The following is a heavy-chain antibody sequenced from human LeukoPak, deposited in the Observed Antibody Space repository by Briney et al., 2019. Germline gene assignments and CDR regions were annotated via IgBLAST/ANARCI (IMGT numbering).Heavy chain of an antibody. V-gene: IGHV4-31*03. Sequence: SQTLSLTCTVSGGSISSGGYYWSWIRQHPGKGLEWIGYIYYSGSTYYNSSLKSRATISVDTSKNQFSLKLSSVTAAGTAVYYCARGHSSWYGFYWFDPWGQGTLVTVSS. D-gene: IGHD6-13*01. J-gene: IGHJ5*02. CDR1: GGSISSGGYY. CDR2: IYYSGST. CDR3: ARGHSSWYGFYWFDP.